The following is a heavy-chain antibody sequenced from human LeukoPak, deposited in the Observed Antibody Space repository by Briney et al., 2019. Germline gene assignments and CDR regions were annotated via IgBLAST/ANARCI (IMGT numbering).Heavy chain of an antibody. Sequence: SGGSLRLSCAASKFTFSSYWMSWVRQVPGKGLEWVANIKEDGSEKYYVDSVKGRFTISRDNSKNSLYLQMDSLGAEDAAIYYCARDIAYHAFDIWGQGTMVTVSS. V-gene: IGHV3-7*01. J-gene: IGHJ3*02. CDR1: KFTFSSYW. CDR3: ARDIAYHAFDI. D-gene: IGHD2-15*01. CDR2: IKEDGSEK.